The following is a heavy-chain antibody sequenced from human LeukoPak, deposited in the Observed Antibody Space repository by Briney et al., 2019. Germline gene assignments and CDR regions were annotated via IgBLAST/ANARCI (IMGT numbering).Heavy chain of an antibody. D-gene: IGHD6-13*01. CDR3: ARVKIGQQLVFDY. Sequence: GGSLRLSCAASGFTFSSYAMHWVRQAPGKGLEYVSAISSNGGSTYCANSVKGRFTISRDNSKNTLYLQMGSLRAEDMAVYYCARVKIGQQLVFDYWGQGTLVTVSS. CDR2: ISSNGGST. J-gene: IGHJ4*02. V-gene: IGHV3-64*01. CDR1: GFTFSSYA.